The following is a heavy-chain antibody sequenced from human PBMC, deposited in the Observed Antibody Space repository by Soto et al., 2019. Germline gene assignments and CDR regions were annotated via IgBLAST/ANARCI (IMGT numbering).Heavy chain of an antibody. J-gene: IGHJ5*01. CDR2: IIPIFGTA. Sequence: QVQLVQSGAEVKKPGSSVKVSCKASGGTFSSYSISLVRQAPGQGLEWMGGIIPIFGTANYAQKFQGRVTITEDESTSTAYMELSSRRSEDTAVYYCSRVGYSYGYWFDSWGQGTLVTVSS. D-gene: IGHD5-18*01. V-gene: IGHV1-69*01. CDR3: SRVGYSYGYWFDS. CDR1: GGTFSSYS.